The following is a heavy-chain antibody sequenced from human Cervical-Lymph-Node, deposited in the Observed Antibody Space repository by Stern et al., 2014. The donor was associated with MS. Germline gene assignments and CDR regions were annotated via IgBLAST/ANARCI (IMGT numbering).Heavy chain of an antibody. J-gene: IGHJ4*02. CDR1: GFSLNSTGMR. V-gene: IGHV2-70*04. CDR2: IDWDDDK. CDR3: ARIPWY. Sequence: QITLKESGPALVKPTQTLTLTCTLSGFSLNSTGMRVNWIRQSPGKALEWLARIDWDDDKFYSTSLKTMLTSSKDTSKNQVVLTMTNMDPVDTATYYCARIPWYWGQGTLVTVSS. D-gene: IGHD6-13*01.